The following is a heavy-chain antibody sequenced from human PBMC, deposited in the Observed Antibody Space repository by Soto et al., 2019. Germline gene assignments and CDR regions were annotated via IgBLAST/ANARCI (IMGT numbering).Heavy chain of an antibody. D-gene: IGHD2-15*01. CDR1: GFTFGDYA. CDR2: IRSKAYGGTT. Sequence: SLRLSCTASGFTFGDYAMSWVRQAPGKGLEWVGFIRSKAYGGTTEYAASVKGRFTISRDDSKSIAYLQMNSLKTEDTAVYYCTRDRWGGYCSGGSCYPRVGYYGMDVWGQGTTVTVYS. V-gene: IGHV3-49*04. CDR3: TRDRWGGYCSGGSCYPRVGYYGMDV. J-gene: IGHJ6*02.